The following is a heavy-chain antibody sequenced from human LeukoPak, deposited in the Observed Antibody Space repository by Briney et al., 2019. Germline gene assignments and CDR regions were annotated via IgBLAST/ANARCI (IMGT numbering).Heavy chain of an antibody. CDR2: INWNGGST. Sequence: PGESLRLSCAASGFTFDDYGMSWVRQAPGKGLEWVSGINWNGGSTGYADSVKGRFTISRDNAKNSLYLQMNSLRAEDTALYYCASEYYDFWSGPMIPRQDYWGQGTLVTVSS. CDR1: GFTFDDYG. CDR3: ASEYYDFWSGPMIPRQDY. V-gene: IGHV3-20*04. J-gene: IGHJ4*02. D-gene: IGHD3-3*01.